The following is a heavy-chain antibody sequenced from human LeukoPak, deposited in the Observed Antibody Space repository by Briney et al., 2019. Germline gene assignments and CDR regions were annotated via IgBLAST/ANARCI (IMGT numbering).Heavy chain of an antibody. CDR3: AEETAEYSSTPFGY. CDR1: GFTFYSYA. Sequence: PGGSLRLSCAASGFTFYSYAMTWVRQAPGKGLEWVSGISGSGGSTYYADSEKGRFTTSRDNSKNTLYLQMNSLRAEDTAVYYCAEETAEYSSTPFGYWGQGTLVTVSS. J-gene: IGHJ4*02. CDR2: ISGSGGST. D-gene: IGHD6-6*01. V-gene: IGHV3-23*01.